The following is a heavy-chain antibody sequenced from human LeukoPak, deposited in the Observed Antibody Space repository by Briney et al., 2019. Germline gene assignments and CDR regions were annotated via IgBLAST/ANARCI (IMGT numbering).Heavy chain of an antibody. CDR1: GGSISSYY. CDR2: IYYSGST. D-gene: IGHD6-13*01. Sequence: PSETLSLTCTVSGGSISSYYWSWIRQPPGKGLEWIGYIYYSGSTNYNPSLKSRVTISVDTSKNQFSLKLSSVTAADTAVYYCARLAPGYSSSWLFLGDAFDIWGQGTMVTVSS. CDR3: ARLAPGYSSSWLFLGDAFDI. J-gene: IGHJ3*02. V-gene: IGHV4-59*08.